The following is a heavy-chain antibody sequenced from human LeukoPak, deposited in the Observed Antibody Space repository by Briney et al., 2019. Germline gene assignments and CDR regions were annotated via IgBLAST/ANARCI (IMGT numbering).Heavy chain of an antibody. CDR1: GFTFNTFG. CDR2: IWYDGSNK. D-gene: IGHD2-15*01. J-gene: IGHJ6*02. Sequence: GGSLRLSCAASGFTFNTFGMNWVRQAPGKGLEWVAVIWYDGSNKYYADSVKGRFTISRDNSKSTLYLQVNSLRVEDTAVYYCARISCTGNSCRPYSYHDMDVWGQGTTVTVSS. V-gene: IGHV3-33*01. CDR3: ARISCTGNSCRPYSYHDMDV.